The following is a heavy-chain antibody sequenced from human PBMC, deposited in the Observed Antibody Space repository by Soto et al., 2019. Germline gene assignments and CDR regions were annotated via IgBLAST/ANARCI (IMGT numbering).Heavy chain of an antibody. V-gene: IGHV3-66*01. CDR2: IYSGGYT. CDR3: VRGLDSTYWRMDV. D-gene: IGHD4-4*01. Sequence: PGGSLRLSCAASGFTVSSNHMSWVRQAPGKGLEWVSVIYSGGYTYYADSVKGRFTISRDNSKNTVYLQMNSLRAEDTAMYYCVRGLDSTYWRMDVWGTGTTVTVSS. CDR1: GFTVSSNH. J-gene: IGHJ6*03.